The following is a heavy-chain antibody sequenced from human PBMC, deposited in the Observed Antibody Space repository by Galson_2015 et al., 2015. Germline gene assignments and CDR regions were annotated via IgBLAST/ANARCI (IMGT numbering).Heavy chain of an antibody. CDR3: ARGGYCSGGSCPRKNWFDP. Sequence: SLRLSCAASGFTFSSYAMHWVRQAPGKGLEWVAVISYDGSNKYYADSVKGRFTISRDNSKNTLYLQMNSLRAEDTAAYYCARGGYCSGGSCPRKNWFDPWGQGTLVTVSS. V-gene: IGHV3-30-3*01. CDR2: ISYDGSNK. CDR1: GFTFSSYA. D-gene: IGHD2-15*01. J-gene: IGHJ5*02.